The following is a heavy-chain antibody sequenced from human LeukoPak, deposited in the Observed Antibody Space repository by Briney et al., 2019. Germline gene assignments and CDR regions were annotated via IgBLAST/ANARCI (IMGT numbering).Heavy chain of an antibody. CDR1: GFTFSSYG. CDR2: IRYDGSNK. CDR3: AREKSGSNAAFDN. V-gene: IGHV3-30*02. D-gene: IGHD1-26*01. J-gene: IGHJ4*02. Sequence: GGSLTLSCAASGFTFSSYGMHWVRQAPGKGLEWVAFIRYDGSNKYYADSVKGRFTISRDNSKNTLYLQMNSLRAEDTAVYYCAREKSGSNAAFDNWGQGTLVTVSS.